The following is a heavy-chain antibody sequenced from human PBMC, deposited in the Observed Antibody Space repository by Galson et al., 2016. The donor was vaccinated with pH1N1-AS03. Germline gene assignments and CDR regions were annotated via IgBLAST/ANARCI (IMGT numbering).Heavy chain of an antibody. D-gene: IGHD3-10*01. CDR3: ARDSMVLRGILRY. CDR1: GFNFTDFY. J-gene: IGHJ1*01. Sequence: SLRLSCAASGFNFTDFYMTWVRQAPGKGLEWLSSISVTGKTIYYADSVKGRFTISRDNFKNSVYLHLDNLRAEDTAVDHCARDSMVLRGILRYWGQGTRGTVS. CDR2: ISVTGKTI. V-gene: IGHV3-11*01.